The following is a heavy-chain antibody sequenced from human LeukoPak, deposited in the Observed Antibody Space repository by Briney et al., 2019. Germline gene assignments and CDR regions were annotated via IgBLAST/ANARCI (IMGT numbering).Heavy chain of an antibody. J-gene: IGHJ3*02. V-gene: IGHV1-18*01. CDR1: GYTFISYG. CDR3: ARDGITPDAFDI. CDR2: ISGHNGNT. Sequence: ASVKVSCKASGYTFISYGITWVRQAPGQGLEWMGWISGHNGNTNYAQKVQGRVTMTTDTLTSTAYMELRSLRSDDTAVYYCARDGITPDAFDIRGQGTMVTVSS. D-gene: IGHD3-10*01.